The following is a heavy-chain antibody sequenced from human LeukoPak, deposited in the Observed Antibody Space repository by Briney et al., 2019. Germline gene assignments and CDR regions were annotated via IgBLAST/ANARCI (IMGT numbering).Heavy chain of an antibody. J-gene: IGHJ4*02. CDR2: IYISGST. D-gene: IGHD6-19*01. CDR1: GGSISSYY. V-gene: IGHV4-4*07. CDR3: AREHSSGWSDY. Sequence: SETLSLTCTVSGGSISSYYWSWIRQPAGKGLEWIGRIYISGSTNYNPSLKSRVAMSVDTSKNQFSLKLSSVTAADTAVYYCAREHSSGWSDYWGQGTLVTVSS.